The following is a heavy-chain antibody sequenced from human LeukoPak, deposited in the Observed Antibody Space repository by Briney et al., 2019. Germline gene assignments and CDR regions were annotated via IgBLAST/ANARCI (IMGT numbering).Heavy chain of an antibody. Sequence: SQTLSLTCAISGDSVSSNSAAWNWIRQSPSRGLEWLGRTYYRSKWYNDYAVSVKSRITINPDTSKNQFSLQLNSVTPEDTAVYYCARAYALEGTSSDYYYYMDVWGKGTTVTVSS. D-gene: IGHD6-6*01. J-gene: IGHJ6*03. CDR1: GDSVSSNSAA. CDR3: ARAYALEGTSSDYYYYMDV. CDR2: TYYRSKWYN. V-gene: IGHV6-1*01.